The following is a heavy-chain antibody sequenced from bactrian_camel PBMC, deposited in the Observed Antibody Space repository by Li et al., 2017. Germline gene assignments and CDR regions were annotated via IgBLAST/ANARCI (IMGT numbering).Heavy chain of an antibody. J-gene: IGHJ4*01. CDR2: IHMGGGSP. V-gene: IGHV3S63*01. Sequence: HVQLVESGGGSVQAGGSLTLSCAVSGNTDGYYAIAWFRQAPGQEREGVAGIHMGGGSPFYADSLKDRFTVSRDRAKNTVYLQMNSLSPEDTAMYFCAVDPSCLRITMSSGKYSGEYSGQGTQVTVS. CDR1: GNTDGYYA. D-gene: IGHD6*01. CDR3: AVDPSCLRITMSSGKYSGEY.